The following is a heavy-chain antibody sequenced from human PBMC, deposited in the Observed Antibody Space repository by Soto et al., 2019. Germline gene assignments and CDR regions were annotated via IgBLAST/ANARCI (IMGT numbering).Heavy chain of an antibody. CDR3: ASSPRGYCSSTSCRELGNYYGMDV. CDR1: GYSFTSYW. D-gene: IGHD2-2*01. Sequence: PGESLKISCKGSGYSFTSYWIRWVRQMPGKGLEWMGIIHPGDSDTRYSPSFQGQVTISADKSISTAYLQWSSLKASDTAMYYCASSPRGYCSSTSCRELGNYYGMDVWGQGTTVTVSS. J-gene: IGHJ6*02. V-gene: IGHV5-51*01. CDR2: IHPGDSDT.